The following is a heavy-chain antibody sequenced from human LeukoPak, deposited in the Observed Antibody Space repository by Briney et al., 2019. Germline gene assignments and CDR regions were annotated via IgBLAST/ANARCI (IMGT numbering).Heavy chain of an antibody. CDR2: ISAYNGNT. CDR1: GYTLTGYY. D-gene: IGHD3-10*01. Sequence: GASVKVSCKASGYTLTGYYIHWVRQAPGQGLEWMGWISAYNGNTNYAQKLQGRVTMTTDTSTSTAYMELRSLRSDDTAVYYCARGRGHMVRGDMDYWGQGTLVTVSS. CDR3: ARGRGHMVRGDMDY. J-gene: IGHJ4*02. V-gene: IGHV1-18*01.